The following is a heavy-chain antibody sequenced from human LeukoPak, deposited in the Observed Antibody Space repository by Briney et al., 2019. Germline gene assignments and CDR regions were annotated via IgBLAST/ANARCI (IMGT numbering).Heavy chain of an antibody. CDR2: ISYDGSNK. V-gene: IGHV3-30*03. J-gene: IGHJ4*02. Sequence: GRSLRLSCAASGFTFSSYGMHWVRQAPGKGLEWVAVISYDGSNKYYADSVKGRFTISRDNAENTLYLQMNTLGAEDTAIYYCARSISSSSSFDYWGQGTLVTVSS. CDR1: GFTFSSYG. D-gene: IGHD6-6*01. CDR3: ARSISSSSSFDY.